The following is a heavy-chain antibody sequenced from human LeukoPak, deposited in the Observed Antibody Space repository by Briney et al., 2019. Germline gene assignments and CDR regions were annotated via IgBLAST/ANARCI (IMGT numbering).Heavy chain of an antibody. CDR2: INPSGGST. CDR3: ARDKSDQQLHDFDYYMYV. D-gene: IGHD6-13*01. CDR1: GYTFTSYY. V-gene: IGHV1-46*01. Sequence: ASVKVSCKASGYTFTSYYMHWVRQAPGQGLEWMGIINPSGGSTSYAQTFQGRVTMTRDMSTSTVYMELSRLSLEATAVYYCARDKSDQQLHDFDYYMYVWGKGTTVVVSS. J-gene: IGHJ6*03.